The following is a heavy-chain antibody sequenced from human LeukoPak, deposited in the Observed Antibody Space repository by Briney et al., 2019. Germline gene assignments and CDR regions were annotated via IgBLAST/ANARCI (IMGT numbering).Heavy chain of an antibody. Sequence: SVKVSCKASGGTFSSYAISWVRQAPGQGLEWMGSIIPIFGTANYAQKFQGRVTITTDESTSTAYMELSSLRSEDTAVYYCASEWGYCSSTSCYPYFDYWGQGTLVTVSS. J-gene: IGHJ4*02. CDR2: IIPIFGTA. CDR1: GGTFSSYA. CDR3: ASEWGYCSSTSCYPYFDY. D-gene: IGHD2-2*01. V-gene: IGHV1-69*05.